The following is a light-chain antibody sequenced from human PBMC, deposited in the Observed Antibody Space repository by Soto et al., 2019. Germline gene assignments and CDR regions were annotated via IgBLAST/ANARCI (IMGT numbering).Light chain of an antibody. CDR2: DND. V-gene: IGLV1-51*01. CDR3: GAWDNSLSVVV. Sequence: QSALTQPPSVSAAPGQKVTISCSGSSSNIGRNYVSWHQHLPGTAPKLLIYDNDKRPSGIPDRFSGSKSGTSATLGITGLQTGDQADYYCGAWDNSLSVVVFGGGTKVTVL. J-gene: IGLJ2*01. CDR1: SSNIGRNY.